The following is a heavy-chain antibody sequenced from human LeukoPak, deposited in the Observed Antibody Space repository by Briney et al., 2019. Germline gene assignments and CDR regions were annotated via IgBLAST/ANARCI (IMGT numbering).Heavy chain of an antibody. CDR3: ARHLEGLGRFDY. CDR2: IYYSGST. V-gene: IGHV4-59*08. Sequence: SETLSLTCTVSGGSISSYYWSWIRQPPAKGLEGIGYIYYSGSTNYNPSLKSRVTISVDTSKNQFSLKLSSVTAADTAVYYCARHLEGLGRFDYWGQGTLVTVSS. D-gene: IGHD6-6*01. J-gene: IGHJ4*02. CDR1: GGSISSYY.